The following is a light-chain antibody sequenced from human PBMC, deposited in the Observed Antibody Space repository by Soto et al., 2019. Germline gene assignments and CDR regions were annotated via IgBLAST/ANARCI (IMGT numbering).Light chain of an antibody. V-gene: IGLV1-44*01. Sequence: QSVLTQPPSASGTPGQRVTISCSGSSSNIGRNTVHWYQQLPGTAPNVLIYTNDKRPSGVPDRFSGSKSGTSASLAISGLQSEDEADYYCAVWDVSLKGHFFGSGTKVTVL. CDR3: AVWDVSLKGHF. CDR2: TND. CDR1: SSNIGRNT. J-gene: IGLJ1*01.